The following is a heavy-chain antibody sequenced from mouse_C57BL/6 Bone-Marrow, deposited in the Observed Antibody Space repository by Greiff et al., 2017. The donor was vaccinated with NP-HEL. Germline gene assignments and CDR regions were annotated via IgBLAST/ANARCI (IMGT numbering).Heavy chain of an antibody. CDR3: ARYYGSPHYYAMDY. CDR2: IHPNSGST. Sequence: QVQLQQPGAELVKPGASVKLSCKASGYTFTSYWMHWVKQRPGQGLEWIGMIHPNSGSTNYNEKFKSKATLTVDKSSSTAYMQLSSLTSEDSAVYYCARYYGSPHYYAMDYWGQGTSVTVSS. J-gene: IGHJ4*01. D-gene: IGHD1-1*01. V-gene: IGHV1-64*01. CDR1: GYTFTSYW.